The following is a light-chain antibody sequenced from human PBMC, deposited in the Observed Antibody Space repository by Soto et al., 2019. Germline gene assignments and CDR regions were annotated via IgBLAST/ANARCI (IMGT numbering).Light chain of an antibody. CDR2: DAS. V-gene: IGKV1-5*01. CDR3: LQLKSSPFT. J-gene: IGKJ3*01. CDR1: QSISSW. Sequence: DIQMTQSPSTLSASVGDRVTITCRASQSISSWLAWYQQKPGKAPKLLIYDASDLETGVPSRFSGSGSGTDFTFTISSLQPEDIATYYCLQLKSSPFTFGPGTKVDIK.